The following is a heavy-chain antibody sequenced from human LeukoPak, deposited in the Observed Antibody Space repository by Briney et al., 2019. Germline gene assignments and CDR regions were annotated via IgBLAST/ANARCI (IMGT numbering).Heavy chain of an antibody. V-gene: IGHV3-30*04. CDR2: ISFDGSNK. CDR1: GFTFSSCA. Sequence: GGSLRLSCAASGFTFSSCAMHWVRQAPGKGLEWVALISFDGSNKYYADSVRGRFTISRDNSKNTMYLQMNSLRAEDTAVFYCARDGSAARYSNQYYYMDVWGKGTTVTVSS. D-gene: IGHD6-6*01. CDR3: ARDGSAARYSNQYYYMDV. J-gene: IGHJ6*03.